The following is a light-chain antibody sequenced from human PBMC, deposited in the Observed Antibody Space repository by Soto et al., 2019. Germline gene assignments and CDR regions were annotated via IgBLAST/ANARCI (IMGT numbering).Light chain of an antibody. CDR3: SSFATSSTPVV. CDR2: EVT. V-gene: IGLV2-14*01. Sequence: QSVLTQPASVSGSPGQSITISCTGTSSDVGGYNYVSWYQQHPGKAPKLMMYEVTNRPSGVSNRFSGSKSGNTASLTISGLQVEDEADYYCSSFATSSTPVVFGGGTQLTVL. CDR1: SSDVGGYNY. J-gene: IGLJ2*01.